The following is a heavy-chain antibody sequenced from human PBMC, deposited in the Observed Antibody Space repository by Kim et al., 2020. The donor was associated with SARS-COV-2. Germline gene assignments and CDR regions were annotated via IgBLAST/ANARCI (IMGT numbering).Heavy chain of an antibody. CDR1: GGTFSSYA. CDR2: IISIFGTA. J-gene: IGHJ4*02. CDR3: AIEWRWLQFRYFDY. V-gene: IGHV1-69*13. D-gene: IGHD5-12*01. Sequence: SVKVSCKASGGTFSSYAISWVRQAPGQGLEWMGGIISIFGTANYAQKFQGRVTITADESTSTAYMELSSLRSADTAVYYCAIEWRWLQFRYFDYWGQGTLVTVSS.